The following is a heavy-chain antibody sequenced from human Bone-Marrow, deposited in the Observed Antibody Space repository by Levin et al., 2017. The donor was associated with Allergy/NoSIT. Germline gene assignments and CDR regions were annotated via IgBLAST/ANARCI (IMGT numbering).Heavy chain of an antibody. Sequence: GGSLRLSCGTSGFTFRRYWMHWVRQPPGKGLEWVSRTNEDGSIKNYADSVKDRFSISRDNVENTLYLQMNTLRVEDTAVYYCARDVSGADDYWGQGTLVTVSS. CDR1: GFTFRRYW. D-gene: IGHD4-17*01. V-gene: IGHV3-74*01. CDR3: ARDVSGADDY. CDR2: TNEDGSIK. J-gene: IGHJ4*02.